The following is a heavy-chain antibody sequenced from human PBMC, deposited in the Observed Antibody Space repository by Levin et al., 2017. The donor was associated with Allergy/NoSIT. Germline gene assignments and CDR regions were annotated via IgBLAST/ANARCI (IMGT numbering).Heavy chain of an antibody. CDR2: IYYSGST. J-gene: IGHJ4*02. V-gene: IGHV4-31*03. CDR1: GGSISSGGYY. Sequence: SETLSLTCTVSGGSISSGGYYWTWIRQRPGKGLEWIGSIYYSGSTDYNPSLKSRISISVDTSKNQFSLKLNSVTAADTAVYYCARGRGDFNFDYWGQGTLVTVSS. D-gene: IGHD2-21*02. CDR3: ARGRGDFNFDY.